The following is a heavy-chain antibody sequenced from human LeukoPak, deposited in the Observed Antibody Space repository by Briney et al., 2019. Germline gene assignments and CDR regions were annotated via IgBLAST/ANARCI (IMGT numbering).Heavy chain of an antibody. CDR2: IKQDGSEK. D-gene: IGHD3-22*01. V-gene: IGHV3-7*01. Sequence: GGSLRLSCAASGFAFSNCAMSWVRQAPGKGLEWVANIKQDGSEKYYVDSVKGRFTISRDNAKNSLYLQMNSLRAEDTAVYYCARDPYYYDGSGYYIYWGQGTLVTVSS. CDR1: GFAFSNCA. J-gene: IGHJ4*02. CDR3: ARDPYYYDGSGYYIY.